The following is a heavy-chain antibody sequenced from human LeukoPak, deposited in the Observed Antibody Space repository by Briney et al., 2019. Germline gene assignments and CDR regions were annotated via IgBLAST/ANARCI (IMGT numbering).Heavy chain of an antibody. V-gene: IGHV3-7*01. Sequence: SGGSLRLSCAASGFTLSIYWMSWVRQAPGKGLEWLANIKQDGSEKYYVDSVKGRFTISRDNVENSLDLRMNSLRVEDTAVYYCTRGPRGYDSSGAPWGQGTLVTVSS. D-gene: IGHD3-22*01. CDR1: GFTLSIYW. J-gene: IGHJ5*02. CDR3: TRGPRGYDSSGAP. CDR2: IKQDGSEK.